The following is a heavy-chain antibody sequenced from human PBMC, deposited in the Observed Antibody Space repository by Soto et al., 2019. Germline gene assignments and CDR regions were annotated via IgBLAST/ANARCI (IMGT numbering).Heavy chain of an antibody. J-gene: IGHJ4*02. CDR3: AKPLRPTNYYFDY. D-gene: IGHD3-10*01. V-gene: IGHV3-23*01. CDR1: GFTFSSYA. Sequence: EVQLLESGGGLVQPGGSLRLSCAASGFTFSSYAMSWIRQAPGKGLEWVSAISGSGGSTYYADSVKGRFTISRDNSKNTLYLQMNSLRAEDTAVYYCAKPLRPTNYYFDYWGQGTLVTVSS. CDR2: ISGSGGST.